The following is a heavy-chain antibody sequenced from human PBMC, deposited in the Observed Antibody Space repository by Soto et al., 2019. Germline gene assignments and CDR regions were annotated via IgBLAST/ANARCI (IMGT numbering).Heavy chain of an antibody. CDR3: GKDVGDYVPYYYGVDV. J-gene: IGHJ6*02. Sequence: QVQLVESGGGVVQPGTSLRLYCAASGFTFKTHAMHWVRQAPGKGLEWMAVIAYDGNEKFYADSVKGRFTISRDNSKNALYLQINTLRNEDTAVYYCGKDVGDYVPYYYGVDVRGQGTTVIVSS. CDR1: GFTFKTHA. CDR2: IAYDGNEK. D-gene: IGHD1-26*01. V-gene: IGHV3-30*18.